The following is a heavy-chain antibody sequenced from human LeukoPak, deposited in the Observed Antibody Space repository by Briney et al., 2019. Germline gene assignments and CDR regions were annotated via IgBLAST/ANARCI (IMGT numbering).Heavy chain of an antibody. CDR1: GFTFSSYA. Sequence: GGSLRLSCAASGFTFSSYAMSWVRQAPGKGLEWVSVIYSGGSTYYADSVKGRFTISRDNSKNTLYLQMNSLRAEDTAVYYCASGVGYYGDFDYWGQGTLVTVSS. D-gene: IGHD3-22*01. CDR3: ASGVGYYGDFDY. CDR2: IYSGGST. V-gene: IGHV3-53*01. J-gene: IGHJ4*02.